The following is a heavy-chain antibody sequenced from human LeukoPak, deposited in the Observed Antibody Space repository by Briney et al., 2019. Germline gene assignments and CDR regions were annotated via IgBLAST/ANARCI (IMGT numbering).Heavy chain of an antibody. Sequence: GGSLRLSCAASGFIFSRYGMSWVRQAPGKGLEWVSAISGSGGTTYYADSVKGRFTISRDNSKNTLYLQINSLRAEDTAVYYCAEDHLPGIVVADRDYWGLGTLVTVSS. CDR1: GFIFSRYG. V-gene: IGHV3-23*01. CDR2: ISGSGGTT. CDR3: AEDHLPGIVVADRDY. D-gene: IGHD6-19*01. J-gene: IGHJ4*02.